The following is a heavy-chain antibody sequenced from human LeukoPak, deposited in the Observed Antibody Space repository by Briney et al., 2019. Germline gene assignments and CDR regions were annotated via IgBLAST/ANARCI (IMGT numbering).Heavy chain of an antibody. J-gene: IGHJ6*02. D-gene: IGHD1-1*01. CDR3: WRHVSNDWDYYYGLDV. Sequence: PSETLSLTCTVSGGSISSDGVYWGWVRQPPGKGLEWIGSIFHSGGTYYNPSLKSRVSIPVDTSKNQFSLKLNSVTAADTAVYYCWRHVSNDWDYYYGLDVWGQGTTVTVSS. V-gene: IGHV4-39*01. CDR2: IFHSGGT. CDR1: GGSISSDGVY.